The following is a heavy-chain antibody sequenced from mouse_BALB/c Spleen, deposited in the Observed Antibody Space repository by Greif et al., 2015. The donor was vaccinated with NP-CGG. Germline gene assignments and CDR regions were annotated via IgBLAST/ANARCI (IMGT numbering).Heavy chain of an antibody. CDR2: IDPENGDT. Sequence: EVQLQQSGAELVRSGASVKLSCTASGFNIKDYYMHWVKQRPEQGLEWIGWIDPENGDTEYAPKFQGKATMTADTSSNTAFLQLSSLTSEDTAVYYCNALDDYLFAYWGQGTLVTVSA. CDR1: GFNIKDYY. D-gene: IGHD2-4*01. CDR3: NALDDYLFAY. J-gene: IGHJ3*01. V-gene: IGHV14-4*02.